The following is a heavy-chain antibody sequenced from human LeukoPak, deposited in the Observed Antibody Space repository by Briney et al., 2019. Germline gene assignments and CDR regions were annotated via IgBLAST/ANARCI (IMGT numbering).Heavy chain of an antibody. J-gene: IGHJ4*02. CDR2: ISGSGGRT. V-gene: IGHV3-23*01. D-gene: IGHD3-10*01. CDR1: GITLSNYG. Sequence: PGGSLRLSCAVSGITLSNYGMSWGRQAPGKGLEWVAGISGSGGRTNYADAVKGLFTISRDNAKNTLFLQMNSLRVEDTAVYFCAKRGVVIRVILVGFHKEAYYFDSWGQGALVTVSS. CDR3: AKRGVVIRVILVGFHKEAYYFDS.